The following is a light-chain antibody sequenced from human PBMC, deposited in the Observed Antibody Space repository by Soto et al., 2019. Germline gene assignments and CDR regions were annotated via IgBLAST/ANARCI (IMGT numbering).Light chain of an antibody. CDR3: QQANTFPHT. CDR1: QFINNW. V-gene: IGKV1D-12*01. CDR2: GAS. J-gene: IGKJ2*01. Sequence: DIQMTQSPSSVSASVGDTFTITCRASQFINNWVAWYQQKPGKAPNVLIHGASNLQGGVPSRFSGSQFGAEFTLTITNLQPEDFATYFCQQANTFPHTFGQGTKVEIK.